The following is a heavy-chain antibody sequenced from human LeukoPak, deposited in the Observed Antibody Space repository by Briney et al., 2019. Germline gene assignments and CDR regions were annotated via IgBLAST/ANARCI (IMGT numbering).Heavy chain of an antibody. CDR3: ARASSGAPRLGFDP. Sequence: ASVKVSRKASGYTFTSYYMHWVRQAPGQGLEWMGIINPSGGSTSYAQKFQGRITMTRDMSTSTVYMELSSLRPEDTAVYYCARASSGAPRLGFDPWGQGTQVTVSS. D-gene: IGHD3-22*01. CDR2: INPSGGST. CDR1: GYTFTSYY. J-gene: IGHJ5*02. V-gene: IGHV1-46*01.